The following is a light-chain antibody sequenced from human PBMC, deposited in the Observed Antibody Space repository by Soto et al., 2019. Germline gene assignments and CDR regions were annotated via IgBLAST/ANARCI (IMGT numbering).Light chain of an antibody. J-gene: IGKJ4*01. V-gene: IGKV3-11*01. Sequence: EIVLTQSPATLSLSPGDRATLSCRASQSVSNYLDWYQQKHGQVPRLLISDASNRATGIPARFSGSGSGTDFTITISSLVPEDFAVYYCQQRYNWPLTFGGGTKVEVK. CDR1: QSVSNY. CDR3: QQRYNWPLT. CDR2: DAS.